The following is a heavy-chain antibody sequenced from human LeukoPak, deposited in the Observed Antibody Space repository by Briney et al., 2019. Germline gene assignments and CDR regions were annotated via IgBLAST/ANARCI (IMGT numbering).Heavy chain of an antibody. CDR2: INSDGSST. J-gene: IGHJ5*02. CDR3: ARGTMVNWFDP. Sequence: PGGSLRLSCAASGFTFSSYWMHWVRQAPRKGLVWVSRINSDGSSTSYADSVKGRFTISRDNAKNTLYLQMNSLRADDTAVYYCARGTMVNWFDPWGQGTLVIVSS. V-gene: IGHV3-74*01. D-gene: IGHD4/OR15-4a*01. CDR1: GFTFSSYW.